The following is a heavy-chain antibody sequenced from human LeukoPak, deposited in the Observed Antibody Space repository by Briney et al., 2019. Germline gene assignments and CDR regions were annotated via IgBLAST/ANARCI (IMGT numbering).Heavy chain of an antibody. V-gene: IGHV4-34*01. CDR1: GGSFNGFY. CDR3: ARGRYGDHIDPVPVDV. CDR2: VDHVGRT. J-gene: IGHJ3*01. Sequence: SETLSLTCAVYGGSFNGFYWTWIRQPPGKGLEWLGEVDHVGRTNYNPSLKSRVSISVDTSMHQFSLKLNSVTAADTAMYHCARGRYGDHIDPVPVDVWGQGTLVTVSS. D-gene: IGHD4-17*01.